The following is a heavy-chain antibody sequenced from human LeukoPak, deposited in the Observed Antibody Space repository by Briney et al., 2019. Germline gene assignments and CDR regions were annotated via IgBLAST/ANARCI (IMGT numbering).Heavy chain of an antibody. CDR1: GFALSDSY. J-gene: IGHJ1*01. V-gene: IGHV3-11*04. D-gene: IGHD3-22*01. CDR2: ISSTAYTI. Sequence: PGGSLRLSCAASGFALSDSYMTWIRQAPGKGLEWVSYISSTAYTIFYADSVKGRFTISRDNAKNSLYLQMNSLRAEDTAIYYCARVDYDRSGEDANAEYFQHWGQGTLVTVSS. CDR3: ARVDYDRSGEDANAEYFQH.